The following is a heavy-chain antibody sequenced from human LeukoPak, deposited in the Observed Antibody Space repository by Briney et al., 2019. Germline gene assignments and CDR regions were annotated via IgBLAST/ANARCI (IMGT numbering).Heavy chain of an antibody. D-gene: IGHD2-21*02. Sequence: GGSLRLSCSASGFTFSSYAMHWVRQAPGKGLEYVSAISSNGDSTYYADSVKGRFTISRDNSKNTLYLQMNSLRAEDSAVYYCVKPLAYCGGACYYYFHHWGQGTLVTVSS. CDR3: VKPLAYCGGACYYYFHH. J-gene: IGHJ1*01. CDR1: GFTFSSYA. V-gene: IGHV3-64D*06. CDR2: ISSNGDST.